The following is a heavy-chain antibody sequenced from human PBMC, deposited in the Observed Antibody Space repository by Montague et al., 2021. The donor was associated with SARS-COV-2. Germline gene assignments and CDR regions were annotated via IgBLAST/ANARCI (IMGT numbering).Heavy chain of an antibody. CDR2: FTGGSGGST. CDR3: AKDRWGVPGPLDPFDY. D-gene: IGHD3-10*01. V-gene: IGHV3-23*01. Sequence: SLRLSCAASRFTFSSYAMSWVRQAPGKGLEWVSTFTGGSGGSTYYANSVKGRFTNSRDSSKNTLYLQMNNLRAEDTAVYYCAKDRWGVPGPLDPFDYWGQGTLVTVSS. CDR1: RFTFSSYA. J-gene: IGHJ4*02.